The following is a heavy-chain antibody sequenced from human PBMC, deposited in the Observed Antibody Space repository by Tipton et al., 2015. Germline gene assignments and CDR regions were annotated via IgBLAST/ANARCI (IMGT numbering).Heavy chain of an antibody. CDR3: ARDRRDFWSGPGDWFDP. V-gene: IGHV3-33*05. J-gene: IGHJ5*02. D-gene: IGHD3-3*01. Sequence: SLRLSCAASGFTFSSYVMHWVRQAPGKGLEWVALITHDGSRKNYTDSVKGRFTISRDNAKSSLYLQMNSLRAEDTAVYYCARDRRDFWSGPGDWFDPWGQGTLVTVSS. CDR1: GFTFSSYV. CDR2: ITHDGSRK.